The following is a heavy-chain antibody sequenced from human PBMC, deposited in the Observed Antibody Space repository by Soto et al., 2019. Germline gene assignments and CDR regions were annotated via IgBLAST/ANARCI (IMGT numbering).Heavy chain of an antibody. CDR2: IDPSDSYT. Sequence: PGESLKISCKGSGYSFTSYWISWVRQVPGKGLEWMGRIDPSDSYTNYSPSFEGHVTISADKSITTAFLQWNSLQASDTAMYYCARHFPGELFSISDFWGQGALVTVSS. D-gene: IGHD3-10*01. CDR1: GYSFTSYW. V-gene: IGHV5-10-1*01. J-gene: IGHJ4*02. CDR3: ARHFPGELFSISDF.